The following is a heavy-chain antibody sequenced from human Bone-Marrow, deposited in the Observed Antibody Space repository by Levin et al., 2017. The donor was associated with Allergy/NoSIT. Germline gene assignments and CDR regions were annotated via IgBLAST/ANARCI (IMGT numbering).Heavy chain of an antibody. CDR3: EVTIFGGEAGWFDP. CDR1: GGTFSSYA. V-gene: IGHV1-69*06. J-gene: IGHJ5*02. CDR2: IIPIFGTA. D-gene: IGHD3-3*01. Sequence: SVKVSCKASGGTFSSYAISWVRQAPGQGLEWMGGIIPIFGTANYAQKFQGRVTITADKSTSTAYMELSSLRSEDTAVYYCEVTIFGGEAGWFDPWGQGTLVTVSS.